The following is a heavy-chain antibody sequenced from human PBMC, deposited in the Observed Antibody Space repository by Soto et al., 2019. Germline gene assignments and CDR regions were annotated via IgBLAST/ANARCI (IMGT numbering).Heavy chain of an antibody. Sequence: QVQLQESGPGLVKPSETLSLTCTVSGGSISRYYWSWIRQPPGKGLEWNGYMSYSGSANYNPSLKSRVTISVDMSKNQFSLKLTSVTAADTAVYYCARHSYCSTSSCPFCFDYWGQGTLVTVSS. CDR2: MSYSGSA. V-gene: IGHV4-59*08. CDR1: GGSISRYY. D-gene: IGHD2-2*01. J-gene: IGHJ4*02. CDR3: ARHSYCSTSSCPFCFDY.